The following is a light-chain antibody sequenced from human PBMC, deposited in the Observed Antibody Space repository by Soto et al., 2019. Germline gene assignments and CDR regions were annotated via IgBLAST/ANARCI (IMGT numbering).Light chain of an antibody. CDR3: QTWGTGIQV. CDR2: DDN. Sequence: SYELTQSPSVSVAPGQTAKITCGGNNIGGKSVHWYQQKPGQAPVLVVYDDNDRPSGIPERFSGSSSGAERYLTISSLQSEDEADYYCQTWGTGIQVFGGGTKVTVL. V-gene: IGLV3-21*02. CDR1: NIGGKS. J-gene: IGLJ3*02.